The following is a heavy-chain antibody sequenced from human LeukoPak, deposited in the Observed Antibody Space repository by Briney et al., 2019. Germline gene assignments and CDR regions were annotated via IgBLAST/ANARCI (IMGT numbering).Heavy chain of an antibody. Sequence: SQTLSLTCTVSGGSISSGDYYWSWIRQPPGKGLEWIGEINHSGSTNYNPSLKSRVTISVGTSKNQFSLKLSSVTAADAAVYYCARGGTYYYDSSGYYAPRYWGQGTLVTVSS. CDR2: INHSGST. D-gene: IGHD3-22*01. V-gene: IGHV4-30-4*08. J-gene: IGHJ4*02. CDR1: GGSISSGDYY. CDR3: ARGGTYYYDSSGYYAPRY.